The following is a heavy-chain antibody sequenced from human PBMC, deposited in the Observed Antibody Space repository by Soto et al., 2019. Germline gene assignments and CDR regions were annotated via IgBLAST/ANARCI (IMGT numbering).Heavy chain of an antibody. CDR1: GYNFFSYG. CDR3: VRAHALGFSNWFDP. CDR2: ISDYKGNT. V-gene: IGHV1-18*01. D-gene: IGHD3-10*01. J-gene: IGHJ5*02. Sequence: SVKVSCKASGYNFFSYGIGWVRQAPGQGLEWMGWISDYKGNTYYAQKFQGRVTMTTDRSASTAYMDLRSLKSDDTAVYYCVRAHALGFSNWFDPWGRGTLV.